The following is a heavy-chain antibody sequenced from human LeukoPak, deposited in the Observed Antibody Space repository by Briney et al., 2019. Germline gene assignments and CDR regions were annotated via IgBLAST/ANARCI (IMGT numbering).Heavy chain of an antibody. CDR2: IIPIFGTA. J-gene: IGHJ3*02. CDR3: ARDIRTIAVAGSGRVEGAFDI. V-gene: IGHV1-69*13. D-gene: IGHD6-19*01. Sequence: SVKVSCRASGGTFSSYAISWVRQAPGQGLEWMGGIIPIFGTANYAQKFQGRVTITADESTSTAYMELSSLRSEDTAVYYCARDIRTIAVAGSGRVEGAFDIWGQGTMVTVSS. CDR1: GGTFSSYA.